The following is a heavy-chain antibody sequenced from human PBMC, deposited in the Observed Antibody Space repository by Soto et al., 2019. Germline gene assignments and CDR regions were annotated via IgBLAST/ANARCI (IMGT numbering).Heavy chain of an antibody. V-gene: IGHV1-69*13. Sequence: GASVKVSCKASGGTFSSYAISWVRQAPGQGLEWMGWIIAIIGTTNYAQKFQGRVTITADASTSTAYMELSSLRSEDTAVYYCALGLLKRVWGSSGYYSTGSFDYWGQGTLVPVSP. CDR2: IIAIIGTT. J-gene: IGHJ4*02. CDR1: GGTFSSYA. CDR3: ALGLLKRVWGSSGYYSTGSFDY. D-gene: IGHD3-22*01.